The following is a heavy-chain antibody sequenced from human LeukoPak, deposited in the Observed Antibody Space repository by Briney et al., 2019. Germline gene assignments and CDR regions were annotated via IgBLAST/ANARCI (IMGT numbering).Heavy chain of an antibody. Sequence: GRSLRLACAASGFTFSSFSMNWVRQAPGKGLEWVSYISSSSSTIEYADSVKGRFTISRDNAGNSLFLQMNSLRVDDTAIYYCVRDGITFLGTADPEYYFDYWGQGTLVTVSS. V-gene: IGHV3-48*01. D-gene: IGHD1-14*01. J-gene: IGHJ4*02. CDR1: GFTFSSFS. CDR3: VRDGITFLGTADPEYYFDY. CDR2: ISSSSSTI.